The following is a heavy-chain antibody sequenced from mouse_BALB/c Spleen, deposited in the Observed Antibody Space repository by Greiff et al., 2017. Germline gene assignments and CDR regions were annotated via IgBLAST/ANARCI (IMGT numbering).Heavy chain of an antibody. D-gene: IGHD2-4*01. CDR1: GFTFNTYA. J-gene: IGHJ3*01. CDR3: VRPDDYDPAWFAY. CDR2: IRSKSNNYAT. Sequence: EVQLVESGGGLVQPKGSLKLSCAASGFTFNTYAMNWVRQSPGKGLEWVARIRSKSNNYATYYADSVKDRFTISRDDSQSMLYLQMNNLKTEDTAMYYCVRPDDYDPAWFAYWGQGTLVTVSA. V-gene: IGHV10-1*02.